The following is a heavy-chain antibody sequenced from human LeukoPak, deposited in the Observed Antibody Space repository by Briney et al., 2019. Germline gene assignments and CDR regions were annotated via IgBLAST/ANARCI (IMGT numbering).Heavy chain of an antibody. D-gene: IGHD2-2*01. CDR1: GFTFSSYA. J-gene: IGHJ6*02. CDR3: ASYCSSTSCYARDYYYGMDV. V-gene: IGHV3-64*04. Sequence: GGSLRLSCSASGFTFSSYAMHWVRQAPGKGLEYVSAISSNGGSTYYADSVKGRFTISRDNSKNTLYLQMNSLRAEDTAVYYCASYCSSTSCYARDYYYGMDVWGQGTTVTVSS. CDR2: ISSNGGST.